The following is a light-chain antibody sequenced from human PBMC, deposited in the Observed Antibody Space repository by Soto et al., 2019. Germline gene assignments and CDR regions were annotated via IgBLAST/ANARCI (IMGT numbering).Light chain of an antibody. CDR1: SSDGGGYNY. CDR3: SSYTSSSTLV. CDR2: EVS. Sequence: QSALTQPASVSGSPGQSITISCTGTSSDGGGYNYVSWYQQHPGKAPKLMIYEVSNRPSGVSNRFAGSKSGNTASLTISGRQAEDEADYYCSSYTSSSTLVFGGGTKRTVL. V-gene: IGLV2-14*01. J-gene: IGLJ3*02.